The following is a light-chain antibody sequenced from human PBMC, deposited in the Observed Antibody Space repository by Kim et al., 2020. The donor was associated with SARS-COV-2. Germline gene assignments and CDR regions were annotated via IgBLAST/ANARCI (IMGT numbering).Light chain of an antibody. J-gene: IGKJ1*01. CDR2: AAS. V-gene: IGKV1-27*01. Sequence: ASVGERVTITCRASQDIAKSLDWYQQKPGKVPQVLSYAASTLQAGVPSRFSGSGSGTEFTLTIGSLQTEDVATYYCQKYNSAPWTFGPGTKVDIK. CDR1: QDIAKS. CDR3: QKYNSAPWT.